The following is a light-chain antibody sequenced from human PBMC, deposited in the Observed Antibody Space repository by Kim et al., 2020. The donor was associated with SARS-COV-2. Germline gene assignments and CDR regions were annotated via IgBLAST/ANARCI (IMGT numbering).Light chain of an antibody. CDR2: KVS. V-gene: IGKV2-30*01. CDR1: QRLVYSDGNTY. CDR3: MQGTHWPFT. J-gene: IGKJ3*01. Sequence: PASISCMSSQRLVYSDGNTYLNWFHQKPGQSPRRLIYKVSTRDTGVPDRFSGSGSGTDFTLQISRVEAEDVGVYYCMQGTHWPFTFGPGTKVDIK.